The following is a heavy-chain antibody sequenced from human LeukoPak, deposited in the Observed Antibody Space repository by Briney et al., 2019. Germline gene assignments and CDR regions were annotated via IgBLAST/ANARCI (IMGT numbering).Heavy chain of an antibody. V-gene: IGHV1-69*13. J-gene: IGHJ4*02. CDR1: GGTFSSYA. CDR2: IIPIFGTA. CDR3: AREPIDGQWLDSPVSF. Sequence: GASVKVSCKASGGTFSSYAISWVRQAPRQGLEWMGGIIPIFGTANYAQKFQGRVTITADESTSTAYMELSSLRSEDTAVYYCAREPIDGQWLDSPVSFWGQGTLVTVSS. D-gene: IGHD6-19*01.